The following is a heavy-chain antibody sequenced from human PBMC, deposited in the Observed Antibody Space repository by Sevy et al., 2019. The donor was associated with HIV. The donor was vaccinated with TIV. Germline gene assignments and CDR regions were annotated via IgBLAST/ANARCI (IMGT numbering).Heavy chain of an antibody. CDR3: TALESSRGSDY. CDR2: IRSKANSYAS. D-gene: IGHD6-13*01. Sequence: GSLRLSCAASGFIFSGSAMHWVRQASGKGLEWVGRIRSKANSYASAYAASVKGRFTISRDDSKNTAFLQMNSLTTEDTAVYYCTALESSRGSDYWGQGTLVTVSS. V-gene: IGHV3-73*01. J-gene: IGHJ4*02. CDR1: GFIFSGSA.